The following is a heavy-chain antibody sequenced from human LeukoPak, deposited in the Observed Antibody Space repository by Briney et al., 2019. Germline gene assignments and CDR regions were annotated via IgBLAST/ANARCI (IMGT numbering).Heavy chain of an antibody. J-gene: IGHJ4*02. CDR1: GGSISSGSYY. CDR2: INHSGST. D-gene: IGHD5-18*01. V-gene: IGHV4-61*10. Sequence: SETLSLTCTVSGGSISSGSYYWSWIRQPAGKGLEWIGEINHSGSTNYNPSLKSRVTISVDTSKDQFSLKLSSVTAADTAVYYCARVFAPTAHWGQGTLVTVSS. CDR3: ARVFAPTAH.